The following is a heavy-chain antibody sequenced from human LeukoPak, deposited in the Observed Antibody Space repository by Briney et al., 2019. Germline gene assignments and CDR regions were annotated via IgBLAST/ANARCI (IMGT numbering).Heavy chain of an antibody. CDR1: GFTFSSYG. D-gene: IGHD3-3*01. CDR2: ISYDGSNK. CDR3: AKEVFGVVIIGIDC. J-gene: IGHJ4*02. Sequence: GGSLRLSCAASGFTFSSYGMHWVRQAPGKGVEWVAVISYDGSNKYYADSVKGRFTISRDNSKNTLYLQMNSLRAEDTAVYYCAKEVFGVVIIGIDCWGQGTLVTVSS. V-gene: IGHV3-30*18.